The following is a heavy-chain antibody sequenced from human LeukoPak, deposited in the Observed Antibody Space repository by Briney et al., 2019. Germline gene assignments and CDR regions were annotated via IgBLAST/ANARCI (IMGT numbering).Heavy chain of an antibody. V-gene: IGHV3-21*01. CDR1: GFTFSSYS. CDR2: ISSSSSYI. CDR3: ARGWVDTAYDY. J-gene: IGHJ4*02. D-gene: IGHD5-18*01. Sequence: GGSLRLSCAASGFTFSSYSMNWVRQAPGKGLEWVSSISSSSSYIYYADSVKGRFTFFRDNAKNSLYLQMNSLRAEDTAVYYCARGWVDTAYDYWGQGTLVTVSS.